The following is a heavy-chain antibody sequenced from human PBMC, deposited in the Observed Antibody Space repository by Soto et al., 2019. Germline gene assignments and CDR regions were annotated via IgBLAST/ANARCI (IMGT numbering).Heavy chain of an antibody. CDR2: IYYSGST. D-gene: IGHD3-16*01. CDR1: GGSVSSGSYY. CDR3: AGEGSRSFGGETAP. Sequence: QVQLQESGPGLVKPSETLSLTCTVSGGSVSSGSYYWSWIRQPPGKGLEWIGYIYYSGSTNYNPSLKSRDTRAVDTSKNQCSLKLSSVTAADTAVYYGAGEGSRSFGGETAPWGHGTLVTVSS. J-gene: IGHJ5*02. V-gene: IGHV4-61*01.